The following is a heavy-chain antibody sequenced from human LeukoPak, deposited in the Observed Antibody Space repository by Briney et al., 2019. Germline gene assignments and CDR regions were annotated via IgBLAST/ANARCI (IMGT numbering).Heavy chain of an antibody. Sequence: GASVKVSCKASGYTFTSYGISWVRQAPGQGLEWMGWISAYNGNTNYAQKLQGRVTMTTDTSTSTAYMELRSLRSDDTAVYYCARGRDDIVVVPAARGGPYYYYGMDVWGQGTTVTVSS. V-gene: IGHV1-18*01. CDR3: ARGRDDIVVVPAARGGPYYYYGMDV. CDR1: GYTFTSYG. D-gene: IGHD2-2*01. J-gene: IGHJ6*02. CDR2: ISAYNGNT.